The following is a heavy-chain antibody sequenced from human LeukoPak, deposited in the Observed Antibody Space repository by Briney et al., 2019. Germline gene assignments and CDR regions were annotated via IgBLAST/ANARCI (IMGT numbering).Heavy chain of an antibody. CDR1: GFTVSSNY. CDR2: IYSGGST. J-gene: IGHJ4*02. Sequence: GGSLRLSCAASGFTVSSNYMSWVRQAPGKGLEWVSVIYSGGSTYYADSVKGRLTISRDNSKNTLYLQMNSLRAEDTAVYYCARGHDYGPLYYFDYWGQGTLVTVSS. D-gene: IGHD4-17*01. CDR3: ARGHDYGPLYYFDY. V-gene: IGHV3-66*01.